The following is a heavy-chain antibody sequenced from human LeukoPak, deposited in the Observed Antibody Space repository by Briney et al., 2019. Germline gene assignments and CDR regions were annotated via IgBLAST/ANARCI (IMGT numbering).Heavy chain of an antibody. CDR2: IFPSGGEI. J-gene: IGHJ4*02. Sequence: GGSLRLSCAASGFTFSTFAMIWVRQPPGKGLEWVSSIFPSGGEIHYADSVRGRFTISRDNSKSTLSLQMNSLKAEDTAIYYCATYRQVLLPFESWGQGTLVTVSS. D-gene: IGHD2-8*02. CDR1: GFTFSTFA. V-gene: IGHV3-23*01. CDR3: ATYRQVLLPFES.